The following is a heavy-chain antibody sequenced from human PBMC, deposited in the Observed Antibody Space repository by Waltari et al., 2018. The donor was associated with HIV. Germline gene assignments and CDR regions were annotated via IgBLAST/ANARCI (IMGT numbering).Heavy chain of an antibody. J-gene: IGHJ4*01. CDR1: GYNFKSYT. Sequence: QVLLVQSGTEVKKPGASVTISCKASGYNFKSYTVLWLRQAPGRGIEWLGWINSGNVNSRFSPGFQDKLTITRDISASTSYFVLSGLTSDDTSVYFCARSGIVRGRSYELLAFWGQGT. V-gene: IGHV1-3*01. D-gene: IGHD3-16*01. CDR2: INSGNVNS. CDR3: ARSGIVRGRSYELLAF.